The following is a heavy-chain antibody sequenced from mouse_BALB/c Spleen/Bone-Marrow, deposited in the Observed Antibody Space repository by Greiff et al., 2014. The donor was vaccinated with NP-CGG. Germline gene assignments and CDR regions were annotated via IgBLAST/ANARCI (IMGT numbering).Heavy chain of an antibody. Sequence: EVQLQQSGAELVRPGALVKLSCKASGFNIKDYYLHWVKQGPGQGLEWIGWIDPEKGNTKYDPKFQGKASIIADTSSNTAYLQLSSLTSEDTAVYYCARGAWARGYFDYWGQGTTLTVSS. CDR3: ARGAWARGYFDY. CDR2: IDPEKGNT. V-gene: IGHV14-1*02. J-gene: IGHJ2*01. CDR1: GFNIKDYY. D-gene: IGHD4-1*01.